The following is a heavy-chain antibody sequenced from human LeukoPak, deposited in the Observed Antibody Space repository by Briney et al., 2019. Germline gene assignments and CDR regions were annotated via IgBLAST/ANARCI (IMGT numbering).Heavy chain of an antibody. CDR3: ARLGGGTPMLIEY. CDR1: GFTVSNNY. V-gene: IGHV3-66*01. D-gene: IGHD3-16*01. CDR2: IYGGGNT. J-gene: IGHJ4*02. Sequence: PGGSLRLSCAASGFTVSNNYMSWVRQAPGKGLEWVSAIYGGGNTYYADSVKGRFTISRDNSKNTLYLQMNSLRAEDTALYYCARLGGGTPMLIEYWGQGTLVTVSS.